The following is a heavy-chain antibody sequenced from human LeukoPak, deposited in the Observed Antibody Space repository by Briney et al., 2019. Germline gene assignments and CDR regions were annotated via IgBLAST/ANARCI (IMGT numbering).Heavy chain of an antibody. J-gene: IGHJ3*02. Sequence: GGSLRLSCAASGFTFSSYAMHWVRQAPGKGLEWVAVISYDGSNKYYADSVKGRFTISRDNSKNTLYVQMNSLRAEDTAVYYCARDWRWVVGATHGAFDIWGQGTMVTVSS. CDR3: ARDWRWVVGATHGAFDI. CDR1: GFTFSSYA. V-gene: IGHV3-30-3*01. D-gene: IGHD2-15*01. CDR2: ISYDGSNK.